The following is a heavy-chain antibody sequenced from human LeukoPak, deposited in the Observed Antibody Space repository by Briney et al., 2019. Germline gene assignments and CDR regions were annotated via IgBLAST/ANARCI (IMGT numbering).Heavy chain of an antibody. CDR1: GGSISSYY. Sequence: KSSETLSLTCTVSGGSISSYYWSWIRQPAGKGLEWIGRIYTSGSTNYNPSLKSRVTMSVDTSKNQFSLTLSSVTAADTAVYYCARDRIWTTVTTSWYFDLWGRGTLVTVSS. J-gene: IGHJ2*01. CDR3: ARDRIWTTVTTSWYFDL. D-gene: IGHD4-17*01. CDR2: IYTSGST. V-gene: IGHV4-4*07.